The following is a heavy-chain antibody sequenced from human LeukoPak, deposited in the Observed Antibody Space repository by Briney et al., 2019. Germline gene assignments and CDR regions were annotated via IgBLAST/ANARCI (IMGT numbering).Heavy chain of an antibody. Sequence: ASVKVSCKASGYTFTSYYMHWVRQAPGQGLEWMGKINPSGGSTSYAQKFQGRVTMTRDTYTSTVYMELSSLRSEDTAVYYCAAHRKRLTGESSGYLDAFDIWGQGTMVTVSS. J-gene: IGHJ3*02. V-gene: IGHV1-46*01. CDR1: GYTFTSYY. CDR2: INPSGGST. D-gene: IGHD3-22*01. CDR3: AAHRKRLTGESSGYLDAFDI.